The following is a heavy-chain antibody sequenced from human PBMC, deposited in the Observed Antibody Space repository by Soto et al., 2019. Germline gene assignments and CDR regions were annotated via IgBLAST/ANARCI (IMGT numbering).Heavy chain of an antibody. CDR3: ARGRGEFDA. CDR2: INHSGNP. V-gene: IGHV4-34*01. J-gene: IGHJ5*02. D-gene: IGHD2-21*01. Sequence: PSATLSLTFAVNCSSFRDIYTNWLRRPPGQGLEWMGEINHSGNPNYNPSRRSRVTISLDTSKNQLSLNLRSVSAADTAVYYCARGRGEFDAWGPGT. CDR1: CSSFRDIY.